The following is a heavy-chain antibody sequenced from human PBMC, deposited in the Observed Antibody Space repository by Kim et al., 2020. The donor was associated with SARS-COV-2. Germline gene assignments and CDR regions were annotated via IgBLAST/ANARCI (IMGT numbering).Heavy chain of an antibody. CDR3: ARHGAAEFDY. J-gene: IGHJ4*02. D-gene: IGHD6-13*01. V-gene: IGHV5-51*01. Sequence: DTRYSPSCQGQVTISADKSISTAYLQWSSLKASDTAMYYCARHGAAEFDYWGQGTLVTVSS. CDR2: DT.